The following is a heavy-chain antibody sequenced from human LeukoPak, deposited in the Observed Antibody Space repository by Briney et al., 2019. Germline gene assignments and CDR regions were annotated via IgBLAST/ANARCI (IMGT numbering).Heavy chain of an antibody. Sequence: GGSLRLSCAASGFTFSSYAMSWVRQAPGKGLEWVSAISGSGGSTYYADSVKGRFTISRDNSKNTLYLQMNSLRAEDTAVYYCAKEAWNYDSSGYSHVWGILPLGPNFDYWGQGTLVTVSS. CDR3: AKEAWNYDSSGYSHVWGILPLGPNFDY. CDR2: ISGSGGST. CDR1: GFTFSSYA. J-gene: IGHJ4*02. V-gene: IGHV3-23*01. D-gene: IGHD3-22*01.